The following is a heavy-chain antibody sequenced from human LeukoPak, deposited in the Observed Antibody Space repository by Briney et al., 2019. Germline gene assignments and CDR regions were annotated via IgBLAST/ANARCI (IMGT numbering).Heavy chain of an antibody. CDR3: ARAGYSGNFRGGQYYYMDV. CDR2: INAGNGNT. CDR1: GYTFTSYA. J-gene: IGHJ6*03. Sequence: ASVKVSCKASGYTFTSYAMHWVRQAPGQRLEWMGWINAGNGNTKYSQKFQGRVTITRDTSASTAYMELSSLRSEDTAVYYCARAGYSGNFRGGQYYYMDVWGTGTTVTVSS. V-gene: IGHV1-3*01. D-gene: IGHD1-26*01.